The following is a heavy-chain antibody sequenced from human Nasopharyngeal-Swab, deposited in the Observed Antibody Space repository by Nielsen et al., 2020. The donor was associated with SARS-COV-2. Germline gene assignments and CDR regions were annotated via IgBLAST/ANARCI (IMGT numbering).Heavy chain of an antibody. CDR2: IWYDGSNK. V-gene: IGHV3-33*01. D-gene: IGHD5-18*01. CDR3: ASQSGYSSY. J-gene: IGHJ4*02. Sequence: WIRQPPGKGLEWVAVIWYDGSNKYYADSVKGRFTISGDNSKNTLYLQMNSLRAEDTAVYYCASQSGYSSYWGQGTLVTVSS.